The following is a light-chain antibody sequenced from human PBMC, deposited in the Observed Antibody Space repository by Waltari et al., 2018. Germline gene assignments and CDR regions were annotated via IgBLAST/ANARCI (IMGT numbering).Light chain of an antibody. CDR3: QQYNNWPPGT. CDR2: HAS. V-gene: IGKV3-15*01. CDR1: QTIGLS. Sequence: TVVIQSPATLSVSPGERASLPCRTSQTIGLSLAWYQQKPGQAPRLLIYHASTRATGIPARFSGSGSESEFTLTISSLQSEDVAVYYCQQYNNWPPGTFGQGTRVEI. J-gene: IGKJ1*01.